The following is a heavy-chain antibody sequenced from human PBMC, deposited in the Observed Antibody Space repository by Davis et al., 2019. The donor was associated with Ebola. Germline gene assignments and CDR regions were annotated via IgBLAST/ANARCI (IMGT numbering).Heavy chain of an antibody. CDR1: GGTFSSYT. J-gene: IGHJ4*02. CDR2: IIPILGIA. CDR3: ATGSGHYGSGSYDY. V-gene: IGHV1-69*02. Sequence: SVKVSCKASGGTFSSYTISWVRQAPGQGLEWMGRIIPILGIANYAQKFQGRVTITADKPTRTAYMGLSSLRSEDTAVYYCATGSGHYGSGSYDYWGQGTLVAVSS. D-gene: IGHD3-10*01.